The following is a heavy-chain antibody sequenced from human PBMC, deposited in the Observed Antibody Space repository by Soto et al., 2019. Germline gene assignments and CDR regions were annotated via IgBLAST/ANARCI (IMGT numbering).Heavy chain of an antibody. Sequence: GASVKVSCKASGGTFSSYAISWVRPAPGQGLEWMGGIIPIFGTANYAQKFQGRVTITADESTSTAYMELSSLRSEDTAVYYCARAVVVVPAAYTSTERYYYYGMDVWGQGTTVTVSS. V-gene: IGHV1-69*13. CDR1: GGTFSSYA. CDR3: ARAVVVVPAAYTSTERYYYYGMDV. CDR2: IIPIFGTA. J-gene: IGHJ6*02. D-gene: IGHD2-2*01.